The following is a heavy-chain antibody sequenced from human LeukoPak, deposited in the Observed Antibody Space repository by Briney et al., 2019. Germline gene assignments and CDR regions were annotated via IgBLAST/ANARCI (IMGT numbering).Heavy chain of an antibody. V-gene: IGHV4-59*01. CDR1: GGSISSYY. J-gene: IGHJ3*02. Sequence: SETLSLTCTVSGGSISSYYWSWIRQPPGKGLEWIGYIYYSGSTNYNPSLKSRVTISVDTSKNQFSLKLSSVTAADTAVYYCGRFGELGLWAFDIWSQGTMVTVSS. CDR3: GRFGELGLWAFDI. CDR2: IYYSGST. D-gene: IGHD3-10*01.